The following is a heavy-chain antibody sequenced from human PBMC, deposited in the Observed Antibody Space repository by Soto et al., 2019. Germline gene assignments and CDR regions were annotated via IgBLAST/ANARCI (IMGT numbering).Heavy chain of an antibody. D-gene: IGHD6-19*01. CDR2: ISGSGGST. Sequence: EVQLLESGGGLVQPGGSLRLSCAASGFTFSSYAMSWVRQAPGKGLEWVSTISGSGGSTYYADSVKGRFTISRDNSKNTLYLPGNRLRAEDTAVYYCAKCSPMYSSGLTASYFHYWGQGTLVTVSS. CDR3: AKCSPMYSSGLTASYFHY. CDR1: GFTFSSYA. J-gene: IGHJ4*02. V-gene: IGHV3-23*01.